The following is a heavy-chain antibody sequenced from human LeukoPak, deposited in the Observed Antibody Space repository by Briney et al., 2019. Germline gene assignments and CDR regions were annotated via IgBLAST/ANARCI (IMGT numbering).Heavy chain of an antibody. CDR2: ISSSGSSM. CDR3: ARAKGSYSFDY. CDR1: GFTFSDYY. Sequence: GTSLRLSCAASGFTFSDYYMSWIRQAPGKGLEWVSYISSSGSSMYYADSVKGRFTISRDNAKNSLYLQMNSLRAEDTAVYHCARAKGSYSFDYWGQGTLVTVSS. D-gene: IGHD3-10*01. J-gene: IGHJ4*02. V-gene: IGHV3-11*01.